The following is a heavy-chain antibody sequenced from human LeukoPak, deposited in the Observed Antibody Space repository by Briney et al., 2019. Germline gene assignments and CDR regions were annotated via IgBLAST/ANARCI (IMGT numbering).Heavy chain of an antibody. CDR2: IIPIFGTA. CDR3: ARVYYYDSSGYYYEDY. V-gene: IGHV1-69*05. D-gene: IGHD3-22*01. CDR1: GGTFSSYA. Sequence: SVKVSCTASGGTFSSYAISWVRQAPGQGLKWMGGIIPIFGTANYAQKFQGRVTMTTDTSTSTAYMEQRSLRSDDTAVYYCARVYYYDSSGYYYEDYWGQGTLVTVSS. J-gene: IGHJ4*02.